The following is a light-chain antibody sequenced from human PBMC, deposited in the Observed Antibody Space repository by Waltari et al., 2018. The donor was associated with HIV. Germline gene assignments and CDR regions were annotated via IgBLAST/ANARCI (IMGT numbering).Light chain of an antibody. CDR2: DDS. CDR1: NIGSKS. Sequence: SYVLTQPPSVSVAPGQTARITCGGNNIGSKSVHWYQQKPGQAPVLVVYDDSDRPSGIPGRFSGADSGNTATLTISRVEAGDEADYCCQVWDSSSDHARVFGGGTKLTVL. J-gene: IGLJ2*01. V-gene: IGLV3-21*02. CDR3: QVWDSSSDHARV.